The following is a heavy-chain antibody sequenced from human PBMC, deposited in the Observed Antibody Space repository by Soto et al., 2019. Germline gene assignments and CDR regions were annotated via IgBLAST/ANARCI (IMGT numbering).Heavy chain of an antibody. CDR3: ARDLRVPAANTPAQKYYYYGMDV. CDR2: IWYDGSNK. V-gene: IGHV3-33*01. D-gene: IGHD2-2*01. J-gene: IGHJ6*02. CDR1: GFTFGNYG. Sequence: GGSLRLSCAASGFTFGNYGMHLVRQAQGKGLEWVAVIWYDGSNKYYADSVKGRFTISRDNSKNTLYLQMNSLRAEDTAVYYCARDLRVPAANTPAQKYYYYGMDVWGQGTTVTVSS.